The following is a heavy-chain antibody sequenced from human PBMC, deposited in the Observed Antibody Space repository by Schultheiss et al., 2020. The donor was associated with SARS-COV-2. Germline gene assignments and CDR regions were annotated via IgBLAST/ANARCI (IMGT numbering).Heavy chain of an antibody. CDR3: CSGYYYTY. CDR2: IYYSGST. D-gene: IGHD3-22*01. CDR1: GGSISDYY. Sequence: ETLSLTCTVSGGSISDYYWTWIRQPPGKGLEWIGYIYYSGSTNYNPSLKSRVTISVDTSKNQFSLKLSSVTAADTAVYYCCSGYYYTYWGQGTLVTVSS. J-gene: IGHJ4*02. V-gene: IGHV4-59*08.